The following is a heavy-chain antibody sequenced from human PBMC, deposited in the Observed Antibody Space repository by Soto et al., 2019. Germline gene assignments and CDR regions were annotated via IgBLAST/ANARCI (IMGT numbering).Heavy chain of an antibody. V-gene: IGHV3-72*01. CDR1: GFTFSDHY. CDR3: ARVAEDSYGPPDY. J-gene: IGHJ4*02. D-gene: IGHD5-18*01. CDR2: TRNKGHSYST. Sequence: EVQLVESGGGLVQPGGSLRLSCAASGFTFSDHYMDWVRQAPGKGLEWVGRTRNKGHSYSTEYGASVKGRFSISRDCSEHLLYLQMNSLKTEDTAVYYCARVAEDSYGPPDYWGQGTLVIVSS.